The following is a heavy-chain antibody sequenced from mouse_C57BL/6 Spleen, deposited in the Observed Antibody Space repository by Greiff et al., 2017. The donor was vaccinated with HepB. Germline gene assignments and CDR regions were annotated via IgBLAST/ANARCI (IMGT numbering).Heavy chain of an antibody. CDR1: GFTFSDYG. J-gene: IGHJ3*01. V-gene: IGHV5-17*01. D-gene: IGHD1-1*01. Sequence: DVMLVESGGGLVKPGGSLKLSCAASGFTFSDYGMHWVRQAPEKGLEWVAYISSGSSTIDYADTVKGRFTISRDNAKNTLFLQMTSLRSEDTAMYYCARESITTVGGAWFAYWGQGTLVTVSA. CDR2: ISSGSSTI. CDR3: ARESITTVGGAWFAY.